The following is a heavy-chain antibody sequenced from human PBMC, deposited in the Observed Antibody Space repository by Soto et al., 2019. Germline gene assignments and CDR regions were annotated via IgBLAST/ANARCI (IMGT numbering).Heavy chain of an antibody. Sequence: PGGSLRLSCAASGLTFGTAWMSWVRRAPGKGLEWVSSISGVRDYIRYADSVKGRFAISRDNAKTSLYLQMNSLTAEDTAVYYCAREGVHNYTEYYFDYWGQGTLVTVSS. V-gene: IGHV3-21*06. D-gene: IGHD3-10*01. CDR3: AREGVHNYTEYYFDY. CDR1: GLTFGTAW. J-gene: IGHJ4*02. CDR2: ISGVRDYI.